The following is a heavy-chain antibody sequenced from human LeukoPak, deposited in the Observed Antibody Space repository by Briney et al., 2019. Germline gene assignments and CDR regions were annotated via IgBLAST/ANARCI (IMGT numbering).Heavy chain of an antibody. CDR3: ARSIAAAGTDAFDI. Sequence: PGRSLRPSCAASGFTFSSYGMHWVRQAPGKGLEWVAVIWYDGSNKYYADSVKGRFTISRDNSKNTLYLQMNSLRAEDTAVYYCARSIAAAGTDAFDIWGQGTMVTVSS. CDR1: GFTFSSYG. CDR2: IWYDGSNK. J-gene: IGHJ3*02. V-gene: IGHV3-33*01. D-gene: IGHD6-13*01.